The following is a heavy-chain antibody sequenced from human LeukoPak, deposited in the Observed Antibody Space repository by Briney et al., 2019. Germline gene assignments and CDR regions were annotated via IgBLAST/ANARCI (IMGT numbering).Heavy chain of an antibody. J-gene: IGHJ1*01. CDR3: AKGTKGTTGGEYSQH. D-gene: IGHD4-17*01. Sequence: GGSLRLSCAASGITFSSYAMSWVRQAPGKGLEWVSSISGNGGSTYYADSVKGRFTISRDNSKNTLYLQMNSLRAEDTAVYYCAKGTKGTTGGEYSQHWGQGTLATVSS. CDR1: GITFSSYA. V-gene: IGHV3-23*01. CDR2: ISGNGGST.